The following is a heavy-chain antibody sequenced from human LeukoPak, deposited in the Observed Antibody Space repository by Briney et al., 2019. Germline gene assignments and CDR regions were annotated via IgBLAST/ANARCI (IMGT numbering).Heavy chain of an antibody. CDR2: ICYSGRT. CDR1: GGSISSYY. V-gene: IGHV4-39*01. CDR3: ARIYCTSTSCYGDHYYGMDV. D-gene: IGHD2-2*01. J-gene: IGHJ6*02. Sequence: SETLSLTCTVSGGSISSYYWSWIRQPPGKGLEWIGSICYSGRTYYNPSLKSRVTISVDTSKNQFSLKVSSVTAADTGVYYCARIYCTSTSCYGDHYYGMDVWGQGTTVTVSS.